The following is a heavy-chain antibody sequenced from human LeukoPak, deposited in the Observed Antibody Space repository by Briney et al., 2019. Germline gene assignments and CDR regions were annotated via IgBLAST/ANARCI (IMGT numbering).Heavy chain of an antibody. CDR1: GFTFSDHY. CDR2: TRNKANSYTT. V-gene: IGHV3-72*01. J-gene: IGHJ4*02. Sequence: GGSLRLSCAASGFTFSDHYIDWVRQAPGKGLEWVGRTRNKANSYTTEYAASVKGRFTISRDDSKNTLYLQMNSLKTEDTAVYYCTTWSYYPIDYWGQGTLVTVSS. D-gene: IGHD3-10*01. CDR3: TTWSYYPIDY.